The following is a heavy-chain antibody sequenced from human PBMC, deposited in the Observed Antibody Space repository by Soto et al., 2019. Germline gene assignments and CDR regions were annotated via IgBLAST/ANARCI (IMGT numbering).Heavy chain of an antibody. CDR2: VYSGDIA. Sequence: QVQLQESGPGLVRPSQTLSLTCTVSGGSLNSGGYFWSWIRQVPGKGLEWIGYVYSGDIAYYNPSLQSRVTISPDTSKKQSSLTLTSVTAADTARYFCAREVMTSVTRGWFDPWGQGTLVTVSS. CDR3: AREVMTSVTRGWFDP. D-gene: IGHD4-17*01. V-gene: IGHV4-31*03. CDR1: GGSLNSGGYF. J-gene: IGHJ5*02.